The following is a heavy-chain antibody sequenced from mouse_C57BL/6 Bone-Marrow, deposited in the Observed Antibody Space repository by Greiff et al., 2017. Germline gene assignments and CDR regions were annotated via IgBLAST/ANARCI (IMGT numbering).Heavy chain of an antibody. CDR1: GFSLTSYG. CDR3: ARNQILRYAMDY. D-gene: IGHD1-1*01. Sequence: VHLVESGPGLVQPSQSLSITCTVSGFSLTSYGVHWVRQSPGQGLEWLGVIWSGGSTDYNAAFISRLSISKDNSKSQVFFKMNSLQADDTAIYYCARNQILRYAMDYWGQGTSVTVSS. CDR2: IWSGGST. J-gene: IGHJ4*01. V-gene: IGHV2-2*01.